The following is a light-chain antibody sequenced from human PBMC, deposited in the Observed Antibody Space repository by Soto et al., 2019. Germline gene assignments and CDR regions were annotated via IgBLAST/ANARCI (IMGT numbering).Light chain of an antibody. J-gene: IGLJ1*01. CDR2: DVS. Sequence: QSALTQPASVSGSPGQSITISCTGTSSDVGGYNYVSWYQHHPGKAPKLMIYDVSNRPSGVSNRFSGSKSGNMASLTISGLQAEDEADYYCSSYTSSSTRVFGTGTKLTVL. CDR1: SSDVGGYNY. CDR3: SSYTSSSTRV. V-gene: IGLV2-14*03.